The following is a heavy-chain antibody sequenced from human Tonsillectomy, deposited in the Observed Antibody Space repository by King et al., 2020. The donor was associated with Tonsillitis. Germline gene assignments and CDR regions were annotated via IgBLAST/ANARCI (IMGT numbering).Heavy chain of an antibody. Sequence: VQLVESGGGVVQPGRSLRLSCAASGFIFSTCGVHWVRQAPGKGLEWVAVISYDGSKKYYADSVNGRFTISRDTSKNTLYLQMNSLRSEDTAVYYCARDQGFLEWLSAFPPNNWFDPWGQGTLVTVSS. CDR2: ISYDGSKK. J-gene: IGHJ5*02. D-gene: IGHD3-3*01. CDR1: GFIFSTCG. CDR3: ARDQGFLEWLSAFPPNNWFDP. V-gene: IGHV3-30-3*01.